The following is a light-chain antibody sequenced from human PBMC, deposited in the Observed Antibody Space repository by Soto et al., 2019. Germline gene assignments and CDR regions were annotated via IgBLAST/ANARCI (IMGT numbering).Light chain of an antibody. CDR3: QQYGNSPRT. Sequence: EIVMTQSPATVPASPGERVTLSCRASQSVNSNFLAWYQQKPGQAPRLLISGASNRATGIPDRFSGSGSGTDFTLTISRLEPEYFAVYYCQQYGNSPRTFGQGTKVDIK. V-gene: IGKV3-20*01. J-gene: IGKJ1*01. CDR1: QSVNSNF. CDR2: GAS.